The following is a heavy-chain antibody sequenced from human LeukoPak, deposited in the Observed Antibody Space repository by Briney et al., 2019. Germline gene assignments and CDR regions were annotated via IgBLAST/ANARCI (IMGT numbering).Heavy chain of an antibody. D-gene: IGHD4-17*01. Sequence: GGSLRLSCAASGFTFSNYAIQWVRQAPGKGLEWVAFISYDGSNKIYADSVKGRFTISRDNSKNTLYLQMNSLRAEDTAVYYCAKDISAVTTAHYYYYGMDVWGQGTTVTVSS. CDR3: AKDISAVTTAHYYYYGMDV. V-gene: IGHV3-30-3*01. J-gene: IGHJ6*02. CDR2: ISYDGSNK. CDR1: GFTFSNYA.